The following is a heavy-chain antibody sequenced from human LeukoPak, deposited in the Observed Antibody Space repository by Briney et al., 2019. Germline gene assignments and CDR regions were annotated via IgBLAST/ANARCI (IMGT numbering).Heavy chain of an antibody. Sequence: PGGSLRLSCAPSGFTFSSYGMHWVRQAPGKGLEWVAVIWFDGSNKYYADSVKGRFTVSRDNSKNTMDLQMNSLRAEDTAVYYCAREQYGSDDALDIWGQGTMVTVSS. CDR1: GFTFSSYG. CDR2: IWFDGSNK. V-gene: IGHV3-33*01. J-gene: IGHJ3*02. D-gene: IGHD4-17*01. CDR3: AREQYGSDDALDI.